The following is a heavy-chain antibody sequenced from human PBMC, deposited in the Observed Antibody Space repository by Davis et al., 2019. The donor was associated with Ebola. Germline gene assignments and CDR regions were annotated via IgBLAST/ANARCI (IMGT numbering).Heavy chain of an antibody. CDR1: GGSISTGGYY. Sequence: MPSETLSLTCTASGGSISTGGYYWSWIRQPPGKGLEYIGYRHYSGSTNYNPSLKTRVTISTDASNKQFSLKLHSVTAADTAVYYCARLVAQYDSDAYAYFDFWGQGIQVTVSS. CDR2: RHYSGST. J-gene: IGHJ4*02. CDR3: ARLVAQYDSDAYAYFDF. V-gene: IGHV4-61*08. D-gene: IGHD3-16*01.